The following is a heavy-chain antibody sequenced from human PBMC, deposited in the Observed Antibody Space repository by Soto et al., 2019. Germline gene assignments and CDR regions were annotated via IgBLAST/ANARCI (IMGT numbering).Heavy chain of an antibody. J-gene: IGHJ4*02. Sequence: EVQLVESGGGLVKPGGSLRLSCTASGFIFSSFGMTWVRQAPGKGLEWVSSIGTSSNYIHYADSLKGRFTISRDNAKDSVFLEVNSLRAEDTATYYCARVPSARSGVDYWGQGALVTVSS. CDR3: ARVPSARSGVDY. CDR2: IGTSSNYI. CDR1: GFIFSSFG. D-gene: IGHD6-6*01. V-gene: IGHV3-21*02.